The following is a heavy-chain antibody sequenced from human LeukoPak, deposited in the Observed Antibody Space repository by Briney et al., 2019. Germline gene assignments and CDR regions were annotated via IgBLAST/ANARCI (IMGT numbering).Heavy chain of an antibody. J-gene: IGHJ5*02. Sequence: SETLSLTCTVSGGSISSSSYYWGWIRQPPGKGLEWIGSIYYSGSTYYNPSRKSRVTISVDTSKNQFSLKLSSVTAADTAVYYCARVEGVGATPVMVSFWLDPWGQGTLVTVSS. V-gene: IGHV4-39*01. CDR3: ARVEGVGATPVMVSFWLDP. CDR1: GGSISSSSYY. D-gene: IGHD1-26*01. CDR2: IYYSGST.